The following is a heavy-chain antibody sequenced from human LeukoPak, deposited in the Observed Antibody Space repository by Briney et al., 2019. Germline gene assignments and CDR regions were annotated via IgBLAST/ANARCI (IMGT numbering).Heavy chain of an antibody. Sequence: SETLSLTCTVSGGSISRYYWSWIRQPPGKGLEWIGYIYYSGSTNYNPSLKSRVTISVDTSKSQFSLKLSSVTAADTAVYYCARGAYPDAFDIWGQGTVVTVSS. CDR1: GGSISRYY. CDR2: IYYSGST. D-gene: IGHD2-21*01. V-gene: IGHV4-59*01. CDR3: ARGAYPDAFDI. J-gene: IGHJ3*02.